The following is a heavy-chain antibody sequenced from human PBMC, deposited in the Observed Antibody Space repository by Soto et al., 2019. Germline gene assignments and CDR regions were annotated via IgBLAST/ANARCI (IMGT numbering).Heavy chain of an antibody. CDR3: AHCTIQDYGDYDPGTSHVFDS. J-gene: IGHJ4*02. CDR2: IYGDNDK. V-gene: IGHV2-5*02. Sequence: QITLKESGPSPGKPTQTLTVTCTFSGFSLSNSGGGVAWIRQPPGKSLEWLALIYGDNDKRYSPSLKTRLTITKHTSKNQVVLTMTNIDPVDTATYYCAHCTIQDYGDYDPGTSHVFDSGGQGTMVTVSA. CDR1: GFSLSNSGGG. D-gene: IGHD4-17*01.